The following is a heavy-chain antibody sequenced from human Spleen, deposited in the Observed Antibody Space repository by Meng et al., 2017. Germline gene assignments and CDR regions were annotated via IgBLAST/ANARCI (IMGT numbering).Heavy chain of an antibody. J-gene: IGHJ3*02. V-gene: IGHV1-18*01. CDR3: LRGYRHDREGAFDI. D-gene: IGHD5-18*01. Sequence: ASVKVSCKASGYTFTSLSINWMRQAPGQGLEWMGWISPSNGNTNYAQNLQGRVTMTTDTSTTTAYMELRSLKSDDTAMYYCLRGYRHDREGAFDIWARGPM. CDR1: GYTFTSLS. CDR2: ISPSNGNT.